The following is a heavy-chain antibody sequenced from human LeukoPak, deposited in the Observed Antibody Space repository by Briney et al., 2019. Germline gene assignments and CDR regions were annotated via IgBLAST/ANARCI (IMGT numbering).Heavy chain of an antibody. J-gene: IGHJ5*02. CDR1: GNYW. D-gene: IGHD3-9*01. CDR3: ARDGTRLRYFDWLPPVSFDP. Sequence: GGSLRLSCAASGNYWMHWVRQAPGKGLEWVSYISSSSSTIYYADSVKGRFTISRDNAKNSLYLQMNSLRDEDTAVYYCARDGTRLRYFDWLPPVSFDPWGQGTLVTVSS. CDR2: ISSSSSTI. V-gene: IGHV3-48*02.